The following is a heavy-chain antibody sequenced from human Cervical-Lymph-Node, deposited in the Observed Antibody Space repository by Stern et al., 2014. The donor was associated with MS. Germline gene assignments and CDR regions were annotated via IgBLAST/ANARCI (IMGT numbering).Heavy chain of an antibody. CDR2: IYHTGST. CDR3: ARDAIVRGWYFDL. Sequence: QLQLQESGPGLVEPSGTLSLTCDVSGGSVSSSHWWTWVRQPPGKGLEWIGEIYHTGSTDYNPSLKSRVTISIDKSKNQFSLKLTSVTAADTAVYYCARDAIVRGWYFDLWGRGSLVTVSS. D-gene: IGHD3-10*01. CDR1: GGSVSSSHW. J-gene: IGHJ2*01. V-gene: IGHV4-4*02.